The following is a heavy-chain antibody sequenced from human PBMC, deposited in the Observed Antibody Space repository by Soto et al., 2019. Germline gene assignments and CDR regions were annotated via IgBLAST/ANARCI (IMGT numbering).Heavy chain of an antibody. J-gene: IGHJ4*02. D-gene: IGHD3-3*01. CDR2: IWYDGSNK. V-gene: IGHV3-33*01. CDR1: GFTFTSYG. CDR3: ARDRRFLEWLDY. Sequence: QMHLVESGGGVVQPGRSLTLSCVASGFTFTSYGIHWVRQAPGKGLEWVAVIWYDGSNKYYGDSVKGRFSISRDNSKNTVYLQMNSLRAEDTAVSYCARDRRFLEWLDYWGQGTLVSGSS.